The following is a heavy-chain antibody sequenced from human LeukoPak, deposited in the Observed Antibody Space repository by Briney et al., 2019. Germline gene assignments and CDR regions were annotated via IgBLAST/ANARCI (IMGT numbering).Heavy chain of an antibody. Sequence: PSETLSLTCAVYGGSFSGYYWSWIRQPPGKGLEWIGEINHSGSTNYNPSLKSRVTISVDTSKNQFSLKLSSVTAADTAVYYCARIGSGYSFDYWGQGTLVTVSS. CDR1: GGSFSGYY. J-gene: IGHJ4*02. CDR2: INHSGST. V-gene: IGHV4-34*01. CDR3: ARIGSGYSFDY. D-gene: IGHD3-22*01.